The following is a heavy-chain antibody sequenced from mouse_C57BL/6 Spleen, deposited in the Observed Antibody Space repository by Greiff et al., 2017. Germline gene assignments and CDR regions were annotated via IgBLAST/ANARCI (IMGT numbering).Heavy chain of an antibody. CDR3: GYYYGSSYGFAY. J-gene: IGHJ3*01. CDR1: GYTFTSYG. Sequence: VQLQQSGAELARPGASVKLSCKASGYTFTSYGISWVKQRTGQGLEWIGEIYPRSGNTYYNEKFKGKATLTADKSSSTAYMELRSLTSEDSAVYFCGYYYGSSYGFAYWGQGTLVTVSA. D-gene: IGHD1-1*01. CDR2: IYPRSGNT. V-gene: IGHV1-81*01.